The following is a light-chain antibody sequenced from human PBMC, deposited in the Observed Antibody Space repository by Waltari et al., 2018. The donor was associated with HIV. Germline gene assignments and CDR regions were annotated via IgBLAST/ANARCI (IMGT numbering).Light chain of an antibody. J-gene: IGLJ2*01. CDR2: EDS. CDR3: QVWDTSSDHPGVV. CDR1: NMGSKS. Sequence: SYVLTQPPSVSVAPGQTARITCGGNNMGSKSVHWYQQRPGQAPGLVIYEDSDRPSGIPERFSGSNSGNTATLTISRVEAGDEADYYCQVWDTSSDHPGVVFGGGTKLTVL. V-gene: IGLV3-21*02.